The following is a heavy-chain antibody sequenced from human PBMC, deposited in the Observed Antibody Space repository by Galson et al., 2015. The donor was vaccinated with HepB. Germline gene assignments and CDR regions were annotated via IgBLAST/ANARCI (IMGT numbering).Heavy chain of an antibody. CDR1: GFTFSSYW. CDR3: ASLYYYGSGNYSYYYYYGMDV. CDR2: INSDGSST. V-gene: IGHV3-74*01. Sequence: SLRLSCAASGFTFSSYWMHWVRQAPGKGLVWVSRINSDGSSTSYADSVKGRFTISRDNAKNTLYLQMNSLRAEDTAVYYCASLYYYGSGNYSYYYYYGMDVWGQGTTVTVSS. J-gene: IGHJ6*02. D-gene: IGHD3-10*01.